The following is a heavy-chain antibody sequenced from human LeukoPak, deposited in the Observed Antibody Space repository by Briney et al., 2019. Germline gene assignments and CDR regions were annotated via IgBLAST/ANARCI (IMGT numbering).Heavy chain of an antibody. CDR1: GFTVSNNY. CDR2: VKSKNDGGST. CDR3: VGRPWNFDY. J-gene: IGHJ4*02. D-gene: IGHD1-1*01. V-gene: IGHV3-15*01. Sequence: GGSLRLSCAASGFTVSNNYMSWVRQAPGKGLEWVGRVKSKNDGGSTDYAAPVKGRFFISRDDSRGTLSLEMNSLKIEDTAVYFCVGRPWNFDYWGQGTLVTVSS.